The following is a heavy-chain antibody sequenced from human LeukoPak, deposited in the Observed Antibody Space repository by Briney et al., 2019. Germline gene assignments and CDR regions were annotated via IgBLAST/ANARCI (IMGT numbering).Heavy chain of an antibody. Sequence: SETLSLTCAVYGGSFSGYYWSWLRQPPGKGLEWIGEINHSGSTNYNPSLKSRVTISVDKSKNQFSLKLSSVTAADTAVYYCARDPLGSSLENWGQGTLVTVSS. CDR2: INHSGST. J-gene: IGHJ1*01. CDR3: ARDPLGSSLEN. D-gene: IGHD3-3*01. V-gene: IGHV4-34*01. CDR1: GGSFSGYY.